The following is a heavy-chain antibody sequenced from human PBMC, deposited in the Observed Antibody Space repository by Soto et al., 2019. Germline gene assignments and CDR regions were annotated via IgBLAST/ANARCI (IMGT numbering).Heavy chain of an antibody. Sequence: QLQLQESGPGLVKPSETLSLTCTVSGGSISSSSYYWGWIRQPPGKGLGWIGSIYYSGSTYYNPSLKSRVTLSVDTSKKQFSLKLSSVTAADTAVYYCARQAIAESDYDFWSGSPKLGVDYWGQGTLVTVSS. CDR3: ARQAIAESDYDFWSGSPKLGVDY. V-gene: IGHV4-39*01. CDR1: GGSISSSSYY. CDR2: IYYSGST. J-gene: IGHJ4*02. D-gene: IGHD3-3*01.